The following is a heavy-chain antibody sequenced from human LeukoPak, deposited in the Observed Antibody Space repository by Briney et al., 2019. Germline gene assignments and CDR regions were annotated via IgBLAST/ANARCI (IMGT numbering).Heavy chain of an antibody. CDR3: VRVQDGYNSSWLDP. CDR2: IIPIFGTA. D-gene: IGHD5-24*01. J-gene: IGHJ5*02. Sequence: SVKVSCKASGGTFSSYAISWVRQAPGQGLEWMGGIIPIFGTANYAQKFQGRVTITADESTSTAYMELSSLRSEDTAVYYCVRVQDGYNSSWLDPWGQGTLVTVSS. CDR1: GGTFSSYA. V-gene: IGHV1-69*13.